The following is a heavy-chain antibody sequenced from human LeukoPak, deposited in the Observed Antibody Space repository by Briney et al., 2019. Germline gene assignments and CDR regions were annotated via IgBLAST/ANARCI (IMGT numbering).Heavy chain of an antibody. CDR3: ARVGAARPGY. J-gene: IGHJ4*02. Sequence: GGSLRLSCAASGFTFSSYAMHWVRQAPGKGLEWVAVISYDGSNKYYADSVKGRFTISRDNSKNTLYLQMNSLRAEDTAVYYCARVGAARPGYWGQGTLVTVSS. CDR1: GFTFSSYA. CDR2: ISYDGSNK. V-gene: IGHV3-30-3*01. D-gene: IGHD6-6*01.